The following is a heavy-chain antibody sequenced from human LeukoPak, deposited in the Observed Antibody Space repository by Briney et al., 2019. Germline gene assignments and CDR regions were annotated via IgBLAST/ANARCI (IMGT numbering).Heavy chain of an antibody. D-gene: IGHD3-10*02. CDR3: AELGITMIGGV. CDR1: GFTFSNYA. V-gene: IGHV3-23*01. CDR2: ISGSSGNT. J-gene: IGHJ6*04. Sequence: GGSLRLSCAASGFTFSNYAMNWVRQAPGKGLEWVSAISGSSGNTYYADSVKGRFTISRDNSKNTLYLQMNSLRAEDTAVYYCAELGITMIGGVWGKGTTVTISS.